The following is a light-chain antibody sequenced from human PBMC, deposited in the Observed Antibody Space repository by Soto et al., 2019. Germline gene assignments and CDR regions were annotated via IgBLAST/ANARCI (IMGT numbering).Light chain of an antibody. CDR1: SSDVGGYNY. CDR3: YSYTTTNIWV. V-gene: IGLV2-14*01. J-gene: IGLJ3*02. Sequence: QSALTQPASVSGSPGQSITISCTGTSSDVGGYNYVSWYQHHPGKAPKLMIYEVSTRPSGVSNRFSGSKAGNTASLTISGLQAEDEADYYCYSYTTTNIWVFGGGTKLTVL. CDR2: EVS.